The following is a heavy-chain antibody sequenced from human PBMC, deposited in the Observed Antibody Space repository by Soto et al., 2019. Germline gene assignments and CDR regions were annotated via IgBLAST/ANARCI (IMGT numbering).Heavy chain of an antibody. J-gene: IGHJ4*02. Sequence: ASVKVSCKTAGYTFTSYDINWVRQATGQGLEWMGWMNPNSGNTGYAQKFQGRVTMTRNTSISTAYMELSSLRSEDTAVYYCARDIVYSSGWEGDYWGQGTLVTVSS. CDR2: MNPNSGNT. CDR3: ARDIVYSSGWEGDY. V-gene: IGHV1-8*01. D-gene: IGHD6-19*01. CDR1: GYTFTSYD.